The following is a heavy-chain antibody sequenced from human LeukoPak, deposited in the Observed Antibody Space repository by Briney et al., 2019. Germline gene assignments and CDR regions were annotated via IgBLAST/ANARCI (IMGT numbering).Heavy chain of an antibody. D-gene: IGHD4-11*01. J-gene: IGHJ4*02. CDR2: IYYSWST. Sequence: GLEWIWYIYYSWSTNYNPSLKSRVTISVDTPKNQFSLKLSSVTAADTAVYYCARTTVTFDYWGQGTLVTVSS. CDR3: ARTTVTFDY. V-gene: IGHV4-59*01.